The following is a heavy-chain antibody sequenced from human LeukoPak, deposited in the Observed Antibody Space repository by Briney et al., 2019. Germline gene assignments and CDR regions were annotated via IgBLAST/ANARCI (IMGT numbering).Heavy chain of an antibody. Sequence: GESLKISCEGSGYSFTDYWIGWVRQMPGGGLEWMGIIYPGDSDTRYSPSFQGQVTMSADKSISTTYLQWSSLRASDTAIYYCARKKGYADAWWDSWGQGTLVTVSS. D-gene: IGHD2-8*02. CDR3: ARKKGYADAWWDS. J-gene: IGHJ5*02. CDR1: GYSFTDYW. V-gene: IGHV5-51*01. CDR2: IYPGDSDT.